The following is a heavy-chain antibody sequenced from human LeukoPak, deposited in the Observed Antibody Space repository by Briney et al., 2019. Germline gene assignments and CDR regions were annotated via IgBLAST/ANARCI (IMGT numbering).Heavy chain of an antibody. D-gene: IGHD3-10*01. J-gene: IGHJ6*03. V-gene: IGHV4-34*01. CDR3: ARARRVRGVISFPPDYYYYMDV. CDR2: INHSGST. Sequence: SETLSLTCAVYGGSFSGFHWNWIRQPPGKGLEWIGDINHSGSTHYNPSLTSRVTISVDTSKNQFSLKLSSVTAADTAVYYCARARRVRGVISFPPDYYYYMDVWGKGTTVTVSS. CDR1: GGSFSGFH.